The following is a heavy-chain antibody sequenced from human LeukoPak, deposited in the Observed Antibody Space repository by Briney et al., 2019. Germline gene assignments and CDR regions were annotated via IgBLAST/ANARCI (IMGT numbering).Heavy chain of an antibody. CDR1: GYTFTSYS. D-gene: IGHD2-15*01. CDR3: ARAGYCSDGKCYTFDY. J-gene: IGHJ4*02. Sequence: GASVTVSCTASGYTFTSYSMHWVRQAPGQGLEWMGWINPNSGGTDCAQRFQGRVTMTRGTSITMLCMEMSSLTPDDTAVYYCARAGYCSDGKCYTFDYWGQGTLVTVSS. V-gene: IGHV1-2*02. CDR2: INPNSGGT.